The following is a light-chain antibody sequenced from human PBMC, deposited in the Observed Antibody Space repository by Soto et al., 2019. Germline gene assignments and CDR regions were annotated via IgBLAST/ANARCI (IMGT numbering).Light chain of an antibody. CDR1: QSVRSN. J-gene: IGKJ1*01. V-gene: IGKV3-15*01. CDR3: QQFDTFLWT. CDR2: DAS. Sequence: EKVMTQSPATLSVYPGERATLSCGASQSVRSNVAWYQQKPCQPPRLLIYDASTRATGIPSRFSGSGSGTDFTLTITGLQPDDFATYYCQQFDTFLWTFGQGTKLDIK.